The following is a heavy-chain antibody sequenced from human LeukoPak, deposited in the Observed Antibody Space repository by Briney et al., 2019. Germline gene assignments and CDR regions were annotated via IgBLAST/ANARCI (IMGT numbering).Heavy chain of an antibody. J-gene: IGHJ5*02. CDR2: IYYSGST. Sequence: PSETLSLTCTVSGGSISYYYWSWIRQPPGKGLEWIGCIYYSGSTNYNPSLTSRVTISVDTSKNQFSLKLRSVTAADTAVYYCARQGTVATRFDPWGQGTPVTVSS. V-gene: IGHV4-59*08. D-gene: IGHD6-19*01. CDR1: GGSISYYY. CDR3: ARQGTVATRFDP.